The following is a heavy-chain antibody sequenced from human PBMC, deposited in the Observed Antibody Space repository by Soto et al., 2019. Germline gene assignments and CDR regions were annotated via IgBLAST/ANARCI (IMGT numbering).Heavy chain of an antibody. CDR2: IYYSGST. CDR1: GGSISSGGYY. CDR3: ARRTGGGQLLLYYYYGMDV. Sequence: QVQLQESGPGLVKPSQTLSLTCTVSGGSISSGGYYWSWIRQHPGKGLEWIGYIYYSGSTYYNPSLKGRVTISVDTSKNQFSLKLSSVTAADTAVYYCARRTGGGQLLLYYYYGMDVWGQGTTVTVSS. V-gene: IGHV4-31*03. D-gene: IGHD2-2*01. J-gene: IGHJ6*02.